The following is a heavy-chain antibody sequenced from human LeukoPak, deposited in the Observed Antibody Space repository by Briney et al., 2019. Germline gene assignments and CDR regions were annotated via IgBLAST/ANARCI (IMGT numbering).Heavy chain of an antibody. D-gene: IGHD3-10*01. CDR3: ARYYYGSGSPYYMDV. CDR2: ISSSSSTI. CDR1: GFTFSSYS. J-gene: IGHJ6*03. V-gene: IGHV3-48*04. Sequence: GGSLRLSCAASGFTFSSYSMNWVRQAPGKGLEWVSYISSSSSTIYYADSVKGRFTISRDNAKNSLYLQMNCLRAEDTAVYYCARYYYGSGSPYYMDVWGKGTTVTVSS.